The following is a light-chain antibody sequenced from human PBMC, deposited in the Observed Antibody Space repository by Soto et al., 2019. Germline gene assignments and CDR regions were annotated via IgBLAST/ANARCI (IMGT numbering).Light chain of an antibody. Sequence: QSALTQPPSASGSPGQSVTISCTGTSSDVGAYNYVSWYQQYPGKAPKLMIYEVNKPPSGVPDRFSGSKSGKKASPTLSGLQSEDEGEYPWNFYASSNIWVFGGGTKVTVL. J-gene: IGLJ3*02. CDR3: NFYASSNIWV. V-gene: IGLV2-8*01. CDR2: EVN. CDR1: SSDVGAYNY.